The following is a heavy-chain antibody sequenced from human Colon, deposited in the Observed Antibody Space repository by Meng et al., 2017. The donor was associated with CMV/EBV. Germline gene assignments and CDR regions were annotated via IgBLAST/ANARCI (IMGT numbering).Heavy chain of an antibody. Sequence: GESLKISCAASGFTFSSHAMHWVRQAPGKGLEWVAVISLDGRNKYYADSVKGRFTISRDNSKSTLYLQMDSLRAEDTAVYYCARVKEAVAATGFDYWGQGTLVTVSS. CDR2: ISLDGRNK. V-gene: IGHV3-30*04. CDR1: GFTFSSHA. CDR3: ARVKEAVAATGFDY. J-gene: IGHJ4*02. D-gene: IGHD6-19*01.